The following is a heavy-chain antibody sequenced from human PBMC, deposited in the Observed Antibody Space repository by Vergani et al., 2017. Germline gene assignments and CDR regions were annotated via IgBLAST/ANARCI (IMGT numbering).Heavy chain of an antibody. J-gene: IGHJ5*02. V-gene: IGHV1-69*01. CDR1: GGTFSSYA. D-gene: IGHD4-23*01. CDR3: ARDADDYGGNFRGFDP. CDR2: IIPIFGTA. Sequence: QVQLVQSGAEVKKPGSSVKVSCKASGGTFSSYAISWVRQAPGQGLEWMGGIIPIFGTANYAQKFQGRVTITADESTGTAYMELSSLRSEDTAVDYCARDADDYGGNFRGFDPWGQGTLVTVSS.